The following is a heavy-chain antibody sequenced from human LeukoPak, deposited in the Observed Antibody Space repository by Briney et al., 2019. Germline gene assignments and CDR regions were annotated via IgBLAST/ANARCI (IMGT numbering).Heavy chain of an antibody. CDR3: AIRLVAAVGTLFDY. CDR2: IYYSGTT. D-gene: IGHD6-13*01. CDR1: GGSIISGSKY. J-gene: IGHJ4*02. V-gene: IGHV4-39*01. Sequence: SETLSLTCTVSGGSIISGSKYWGWIRQAPGTGLEWIGSIYYSGTTYYNPSLKSRVTMSVDTSKNRFSLKLSSVTAADTAVYYCAIRLVAAVGTLFDYWGQGTLVTVSS.